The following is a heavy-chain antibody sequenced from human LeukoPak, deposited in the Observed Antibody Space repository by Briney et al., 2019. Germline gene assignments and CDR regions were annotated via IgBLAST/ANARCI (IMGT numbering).Heavy chain of an antibody. V-gene: IGHV3-30*18. CDR1: GFTFSSYS. D-gene: IGHD5-12*01. CDR2: ISYDGSNK. J-gene: IGHJ5*02. Sequence: PGGSLRLSCAASGFTFSSYSMNWVRQAPGKGLEWVAVISYDGSNKYYADSVKGRFTISRDNSKNTLYLQMNSLRAEDTAVYYCAKPPGLRRLDPWGQGTLVTVSS. CDR3: AKPPGLRRLDP.